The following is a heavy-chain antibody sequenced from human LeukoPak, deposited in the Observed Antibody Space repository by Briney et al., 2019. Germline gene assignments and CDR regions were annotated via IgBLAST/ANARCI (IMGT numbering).Heavy chain of an antibody. Sequence: PGGSLTLSCTASGFTFGDYAMNWVRQAPGKGLEWVGLIGGKTYDETTEYATSVKGRFTISRDESKSIAYLQMNSLKTEDTDVYYCTLPDYWGQGTLVTVSS. CDR3: TLPDY. CDR2: IGGKTYDETT. J-gene: IGHJ4*02. V-gene: IGHV3-49*04. CDR1: GFTFGDYA.